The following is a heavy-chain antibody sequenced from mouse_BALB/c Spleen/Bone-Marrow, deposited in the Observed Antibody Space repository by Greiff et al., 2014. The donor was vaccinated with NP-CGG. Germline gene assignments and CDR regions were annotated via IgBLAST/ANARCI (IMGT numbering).Heavy chain of an antibody. Sequence: EVKLQESGAELVKPGASVKLSCTASGFNIKDTYMHWVKQRPEQGLEWIGRIDPANGNTKYDPKFQGKATITADTSSNTAYLQLSSLTSEDTAGYYCARYYYGSSYFDYWGQGTTLTVSS. CDR1: GFNIKDTY. D-gene: IGHD1-1*01. V-gene: IGHV14-3*02. CDR3: ARYYYGSSYFDY. CDR2: IDPANGNT. J-gene: IGHJ2*01.